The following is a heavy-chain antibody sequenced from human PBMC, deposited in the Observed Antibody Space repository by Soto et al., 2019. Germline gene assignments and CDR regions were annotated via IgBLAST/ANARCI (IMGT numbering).Heavy chain of an antibody. CDR2: ISSGSSTI. D-gene: IGHD3-9*01. V-gene: IGHV3-48*01. CDR1: GFTFSSYG. CDR3: AKDYYDILTGYPYYYYMDV. J-gene: IGHJ6*03. Sequence: EVQLVQSGGGSVQPGGSLRLSCAASGFTFSSYGMNWVRQAPGKGLEWVSYISSGSSTIYYADSVKGRFTISRDNAKNSLYLQMNSLRADDTAVYYCAKDYYDILTGYPYYYYMDVWGKGTTVTVSS.